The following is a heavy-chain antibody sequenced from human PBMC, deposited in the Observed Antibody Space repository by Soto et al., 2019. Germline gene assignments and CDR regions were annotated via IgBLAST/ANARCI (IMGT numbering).Heavy chain of an antibody. Sequence: PSETLSRTCGVSGDSITTYKWWTWVRQTPGKGLEWIGEIYDSGNTRYNPSLKSRVTISKDTSKNELSLKLNSVTVADTAVYYCATCQMGEYFYAMDIWGQGTKVTVYS. J-gene: IGHJ6*02. CDR3: ATCQMGEYFYAMDI. CDR1: GDSITTYKW. CDR2: IYDSGNT. D-gene: IGHD3-16*01. V-gene: IGHV4-4*02.